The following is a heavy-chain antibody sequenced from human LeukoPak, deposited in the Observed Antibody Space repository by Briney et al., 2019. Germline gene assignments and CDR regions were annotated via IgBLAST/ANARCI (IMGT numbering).Heavy chain of an antibody. J-gene: IGHJ6*03. CDR1: GFTFSSYT. V-gene: IGHV3-21*01. CDR3: ARGPGWELLGPNYYYYMDV. D-gene: IGHD1-26*01. CDR2: ISTSSIYI. Sequence: KAGGSLRLSCAASGFTFSSYTMNWVRQAPGKGLEWVSSISTSSIYIYYADSVKGRFTISRDNAKNSLYLQMNSLRAEDTAVYYCARGPGWELLGPNYYYYMDVWGKGTTVTVSS.